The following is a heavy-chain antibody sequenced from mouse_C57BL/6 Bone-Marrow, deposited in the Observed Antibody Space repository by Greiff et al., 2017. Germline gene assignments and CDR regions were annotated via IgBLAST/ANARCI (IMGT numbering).Heavy chain of an antibody. J-gene: IGHJ4*01. CDR1: GFSLTSYA. CDR2: IWTGGVT. CDR3: ATMVTTGRYYYAMDY. V-gene: IGHV2-9-1*01. Sequence: VKLVESGPGLVAPSQSLSITCTVSGFSLTSYAISWVRQPPGKGLEWLGVIWTGGVTNYNSALKSTLSLRTDNSTSQDFLKIKRLQTDDTARYYCATMVTTGRYYYAMDYWGQGTSVTVAS. D-gene: IGHD2-2*01.